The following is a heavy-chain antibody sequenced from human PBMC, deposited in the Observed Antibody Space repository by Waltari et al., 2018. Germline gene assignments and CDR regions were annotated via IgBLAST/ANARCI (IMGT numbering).Heavy chain of an antibody. Sequence: VQLVESGGGLIQPGGSLRLSCAASGVTVGSNYTPWLRQAPGKGLELVSLIYSGGTTYYADSVRGRFTISRDGSKNTVYLQMNSLRAEDTAVYFCARNQVETALGYWGQGTLVTVSS. CDR2: IYSGGTT. J-gene: IGHJ4*02. CDR3: ARNQVETALGY. CDR1: GVTVGSNY. V-gene: IGHV3-53*01. D-gene: IGHD2-21*02.